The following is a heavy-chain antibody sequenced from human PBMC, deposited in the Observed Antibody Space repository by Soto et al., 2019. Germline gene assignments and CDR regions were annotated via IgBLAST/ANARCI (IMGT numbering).Heavy chain of an antibody. V-gene: IGHV4-34*01. CDR2: VNHSGNT. CDR3: GGVLVPSIDPRLSWFDS. Sequence: KTSETLSLTCAVYGGSFSGYKWSWIRQPPGKGLEWIGAVNHSGNTKYNPTLKTRVPISGDMPKKQFSLKLSAVTAAAPGIYYCGGVLVPSIDPRLSWFDSWGQGTPVTVSS. J-gene: IGHJ5*01. D-gene: IGHD6-6*01. CDR1: GGSFSGYK.